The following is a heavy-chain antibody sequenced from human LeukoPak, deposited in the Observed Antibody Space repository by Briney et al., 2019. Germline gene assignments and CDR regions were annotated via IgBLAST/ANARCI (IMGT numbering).Heavy chain of an antibody. D-gene: IGHD1-26*01. CDR2: ISGSGGST. CDR3: AKAPTGGSYLGDY. Sequence: GGSPRLSCAASGFTFSSYAMSWVRQAPGKGLEWVSAISGSGGSTYYADSVKGRFAISRDNSKNTLYLQMNSLRAEDTAVYYCAKAPTGGSYLGDYWGQGTLVTVSS. J-gene: IGHJ4*02. V-gene: IGHV3-23*01. CDR1: GFTFSSYA.